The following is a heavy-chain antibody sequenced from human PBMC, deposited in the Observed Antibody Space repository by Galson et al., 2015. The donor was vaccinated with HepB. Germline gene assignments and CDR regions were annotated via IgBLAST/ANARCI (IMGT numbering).Heavy chain of an antibody. J-gene: IGHJ4*02. CDR3: AKEGRWLQRHFDY. Sequence: SLRLSCAASGFTFSSYGMHWVRQAPGKGLEWVAVISYDGSNKYYADSVKGRFTISRDNSKNTLYLQMNSLRAEDTAVYYCAKEGRWLQRHFDYWGQGTLVTVSS. V-gene: IGHV3-30*18. CDR1: GFTFSSYG. D-gene: IGHD5-24*01. CDR2: ISYDGSNK.